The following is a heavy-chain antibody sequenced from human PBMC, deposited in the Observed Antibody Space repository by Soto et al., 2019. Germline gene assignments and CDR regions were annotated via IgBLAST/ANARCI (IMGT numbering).Heavy chain of an antibody. CDR1: GGSFSGYY. CDR3: ATGYGMDV. J-gene: IGHJ6*02. Sequence: QVQLQQWGAGLLKPSETLSLTCAVYGGSFSGYYWCWIRQPPGKGLEWIGDINHSGSTNYNPALKSPVTIPVDTSKDQFALKLGSVTAADTAVYYCATGYGMDVWGQGTTVTVSS. CDR2: INHSGST. V-gene: IGHV4-34*01.